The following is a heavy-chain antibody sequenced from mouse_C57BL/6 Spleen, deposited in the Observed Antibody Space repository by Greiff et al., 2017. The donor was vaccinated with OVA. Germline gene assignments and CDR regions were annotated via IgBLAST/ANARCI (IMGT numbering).Heavy chain of an antibody. V-gene: IGHV1-15*01. J-gene: IGHJ2*01. CDR1: GYTFTDYE. CDR2: IDPETGGT. D-gene: IGHD2-1*01. Sequence: QVQLKQSGAELVRPGASVTLSCKASGYTFTDYEMHWVKQTPVHGLEWIGAIDPETGGTAYNQKFKGKAILTADKSSSTAYMELRSLTSEDSAVYYCTRGYGNSFFDYWGQGTTLTVSS. CDR3: TRGYGNSFFDY.